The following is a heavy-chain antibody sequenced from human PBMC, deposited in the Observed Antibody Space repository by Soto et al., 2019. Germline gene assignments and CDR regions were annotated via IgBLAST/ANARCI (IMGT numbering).Heavy chain of an antibody. CDR3: ARDLIRFVGAVAGMCFDY. Sequence: GGSLRLSCAASGFTFSSYAMHWVRQAPGKGLEWVAVISYDGSNKYYADSVKGRFTISRDNSKNTLYLQMNSLRAEDTAVYYCARDLIRFVGAVAGMCFDYWGQGTLVTVSS. V-gene: IGHV3-30-3*01. D-gene: IGHD6-19*01. CDR1: GFTFSSYA. CDR2: ISYDGSNK. J-gene: IGHJ4*02.